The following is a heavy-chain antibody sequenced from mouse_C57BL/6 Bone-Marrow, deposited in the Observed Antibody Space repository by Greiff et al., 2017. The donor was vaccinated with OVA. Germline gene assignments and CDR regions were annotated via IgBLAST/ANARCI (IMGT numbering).Heavy chain of an antibody. Sequence: QVQLKESGPELVKPGASVKISCKASGYAFSSSWMNWVKQRPGKGLEWIGRIYPGDGDTNYNGKFKGKATLTADKSSSTAYMQLSSLTSEDSAVYVCARWGDGRSTDWYFGVWGTGTTVTVSS. CDR1: GYAFSSSW. CDR2: IYPGDGDT. V-gene: IGHV1-82*01. CDR3: ARWGDGRSTDWYFGV. D-gene: IGHD1-1*01. J-gene: IGHJ1*03.